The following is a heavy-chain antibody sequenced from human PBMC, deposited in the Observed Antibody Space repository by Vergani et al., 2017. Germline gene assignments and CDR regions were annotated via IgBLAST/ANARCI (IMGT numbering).Heavy chain of an antibody. Sequence: EVQLVQSGAEVKKPGESLKISCKGSGYSFTSYWIGWVRQMPGKGLEWMGIIYPGDSDTRYSPSFQGQVTISADKSISTAYLQWSSLKAADTAMYYCARQSHYCSGGSCYAIDYWGQGTLVTVSS. J-gene: IGHJ4*02. CDR1: GYSFTSYW. CDR2: IYPGDSDT. V-gene: IGHV5-51*01. CDR3: ARQSHYCSGGSCYAIDY. D-gene: IGHD2-15*01.